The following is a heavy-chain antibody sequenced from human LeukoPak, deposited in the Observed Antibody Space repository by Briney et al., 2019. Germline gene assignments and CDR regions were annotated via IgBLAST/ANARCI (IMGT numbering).Heavy chain of an antibody. CDR3: ASTMVRGVIIN. D-gene: IGHD3-10*01. Sequence: SETLSLTCAVYGGSFSGYYWSWIRQPPGKGLEWIGEINHSGSTNYNPSLKSRVTISVDTSKNQFSLKLSSGTAADTAVYYCASTMVRGVIINWGQGTLVTVSS. V-gene: IGHV4-34*01. CDR2: INHSGST. CDR1: GGSFSGYY. J-gene: IGHJ4*02.